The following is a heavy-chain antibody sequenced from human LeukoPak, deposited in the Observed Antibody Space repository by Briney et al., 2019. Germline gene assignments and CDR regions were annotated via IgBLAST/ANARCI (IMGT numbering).Heavy chain of an antibody. V-gene: IGHV3-30*02. CDR3: AKDARFGVTYFDY. CDR1: GFTFSSYG. D-gene: IGHD3-10*01. Sequence: PGGPLRLSCAASGFTFSSYGMHWVRQAPGKGLEWVAFIRFDGSNKYYADSVKGRFTISRDNSKNTLYLQMNNLRAEDTAVYYCAKDARFGVTYFDYWGQGTLVTVSS. J-gene: IGHJ4*02. CDR2: IRFDGSNK.